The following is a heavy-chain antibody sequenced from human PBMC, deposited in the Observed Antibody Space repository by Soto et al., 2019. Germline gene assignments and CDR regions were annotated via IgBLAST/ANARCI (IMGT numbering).Heavy chain of an antibody. CDR2: ISISGGTI. CDR3: TKEKSVINSGYDAFDI. V-gene: IGHV3-48*03. Sequence: VGSLRLSCAASGFTVSSYEMDWVRQAPGKGLEWVAYISISGGTIYYGDSVEGRFTISRDNADNSLYLQMNSLRAEDTAVYYCTKEKSVINSGYDAFDIWGRGTVVTVSS. D-gene: IGHD5-12*01. J-gene: IGHJ3*02. CDR1: GFTVSSYE.